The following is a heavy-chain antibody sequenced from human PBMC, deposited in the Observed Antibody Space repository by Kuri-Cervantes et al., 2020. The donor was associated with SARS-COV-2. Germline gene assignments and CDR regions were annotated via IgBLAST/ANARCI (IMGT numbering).Heavy chain of an antibody. CDR2: IYYSGST. J-gene: IGHJ6*03. D-gene: IGHD7-27*01. V-gene: IGHV4-59*01. CDR3: ARVSGDSRFSYYMDV. CDR1: GGSISSYY. Sequence: SETLSLTCTVSGGSISSYYWSWIRQPPGKGLEWIGYIYYSGSTNYNPSLKSRVTISVDTSKNQFSLKLSSVTAADTAVYYCARVSGDSRFSYYMDVWGTGTTVTVSS.